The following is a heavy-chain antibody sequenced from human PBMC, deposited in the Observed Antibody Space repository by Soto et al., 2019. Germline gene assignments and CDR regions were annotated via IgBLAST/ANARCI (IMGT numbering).Heavy chain of an antibody. CDR1: GGTFSSYA. Sequence: ASVKVSCKASGGTFSSYAISWVRQAPGQGLEWMGGIIPIFGTANYAQKFQGRVTITADESTSTAYMELSSLRSEDTAVYYCASQELGYCSGGSCYPFDYWGQGTLVTV. CDR3: ASQELGYCSGGSCYPFDY. V-gene: IGHV1-69*13. J-gene: IGHJ4*02. D-gene: IGHD2-15*01. CDR2: IIPIFGTA.